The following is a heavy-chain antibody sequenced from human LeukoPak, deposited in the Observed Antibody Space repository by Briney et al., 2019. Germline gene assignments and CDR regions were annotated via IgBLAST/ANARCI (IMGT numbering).Heavy chain of an antibody. D-gene: IGHD2-2*01. CDR1: GYTFTDYY. CDR2: VNPNDGDT. CDR3: ARANFLYCSSSTCLFDY. V-gene: IGHV1-2*02. J-gene: IGHJ4*02. Sequence: EASVKVSCKASGYTFTDYYMHWVRQAPGQGFEWMGWVNPNDGDTNYAQKFQGRVTMTRDTPISTAHMEVSRLRSDGTAVYYCARANFLYCSSSTCLFDYWGQGTLVTVSS.